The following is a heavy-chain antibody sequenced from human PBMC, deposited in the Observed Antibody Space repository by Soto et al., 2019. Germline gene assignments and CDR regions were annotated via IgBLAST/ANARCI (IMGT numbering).Heavy chain of an antibody. D-gene: IGHD2-2*01. CDR3: ARYQAFGDRSWYFDL. V-gene: IGHV4-39*01. CDR2: IYSSGST. CDR1: AGSISSSSYY. Sequence: QLQLQESGPGLVKPSETLSLTCTVSAGSISSSSYYWGWIRQPPGKGLEWIGSIYSSGSTYYNPSLKSRATISVDTSKNQFSLKLSFVTAADTAVYYCARYQAFGDRSWYFDLWGRGTLVTVSS. J-gene: IGHJ2*01.